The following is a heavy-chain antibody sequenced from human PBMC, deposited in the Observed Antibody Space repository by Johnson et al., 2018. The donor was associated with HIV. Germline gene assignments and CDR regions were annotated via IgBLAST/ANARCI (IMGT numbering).Heavy chain of an antibody. CDR3: ASDFKGSSSWYAFDI. J-gene: IGHJ3*02. CDR1: GFSVSNTY. Sequence: QVQLVESGGGLVQSGGSLRLSCGASGFSVSNTYMNWVRQAPVKGLEWVAVISYDGSNKYYADSVKGRFTISKDNSKNTLYLQMNSLRAEDTAVYYCASDFKGSSSWYAFDIWGQGTMVTVSS. V-gene: IGHV3-30-3*01. CDR2: ISYDGSNK. D-gene: IGHD6-13*01.